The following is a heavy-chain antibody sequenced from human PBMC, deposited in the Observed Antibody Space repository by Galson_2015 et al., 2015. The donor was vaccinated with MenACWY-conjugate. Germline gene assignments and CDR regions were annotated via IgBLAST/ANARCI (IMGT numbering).Heavy chain of an antibody. CDR1: GFSFSSHR. J-gene: IGHJ5*02. CDR3: ARSSYGSCSSDSCYPYNWFDP. D-gene: IGHD2-15*01. Sequence: SLRLSCAASGFSFSSHRMNWVRQAPGKGLEWVSSISSSSAYIFYADSVKGRFTVSRDNAKNSLYLQMNSLRAEDTAMYYCARSSYGSCSSDSCYPYNWFDPWGQGTLVTVSS. V-gene: IGHV3-21*01. CDR2: ISSSSAYI.